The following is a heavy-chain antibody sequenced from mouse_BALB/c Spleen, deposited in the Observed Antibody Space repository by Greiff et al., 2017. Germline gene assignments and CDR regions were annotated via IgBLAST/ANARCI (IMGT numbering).Heavy chain of an antibody. CDR1: GFSLSTSGMS. Sequence: QVTLKECGPGILQPSQTLSLTCSFSGFSLSTSGMSVGWIRQPSGKGLEWLAHIWWNDDKYYNPALKSRLTISKDTSNNQVFLKIASVVTADTATYYCARIGAGYAMDYWGQGTSVTVSS. J-gene: IGHJ4*01. CDR3: ARIGAGYAMDY. CDR2: IWWNDDK. V-gene: IGHV8-8*01.